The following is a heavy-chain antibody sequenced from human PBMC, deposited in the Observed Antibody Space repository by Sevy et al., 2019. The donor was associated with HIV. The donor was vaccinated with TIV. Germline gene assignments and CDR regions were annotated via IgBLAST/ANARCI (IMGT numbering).Heavy chain of an antibody. Sequence: GGSLRLSCAASGFTFSSYAMHWVRQAPGKGLEWVAVISYDGSNKYYADSVKGRFTISRDNSKNMLSLEMNSLRAEDTGLYFCARDSARVIVPTAGFDSWGQGTVVTVSS. CDR3: ARDSARVIVPTAGFDS. CDR2: ISYDGSNK. V-gene: IGHV3-30-3*01. D-gene: IGHD1-1*01. J-gene: IGHJ5*01. CDR1: GFTFSSYA.